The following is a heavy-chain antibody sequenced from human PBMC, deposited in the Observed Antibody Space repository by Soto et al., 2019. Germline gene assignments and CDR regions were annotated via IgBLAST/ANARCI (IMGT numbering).Heavy chain of an antibody. CDR2: ISSNGGST. V-gene: IGHV3-64D*06. CDR3: VKDPSYDFWSGSNWFDP. Sequence: PGGPLRLSCSASGFTFSSYAMHWVRQAPGKGLEYVSAISSNGGSTYYADSVKGRFTISRDNSKNTLYLQMSSLRAEDTAVYYCVKDPSYDFWSGSNWFDPLGQGTLVTV. CDR1: GFTFSSYA. D-gene: IGHD3-3*01. J-gene: IGHJ5*02.